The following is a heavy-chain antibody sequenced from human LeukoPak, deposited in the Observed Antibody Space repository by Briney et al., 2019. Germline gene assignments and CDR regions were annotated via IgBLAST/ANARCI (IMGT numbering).Heavy chain of an antibody. CDR3: ASCSYGDYVVDY. CDR1: GYSISSGYY. CDR2: IYHSGST. J-gene: IGHJ4*02. D-gene: IGHD4-17*01. Sequence: SETLSLTCTVSGYSISSGYYWGWIRQPPGKGLEWIGSIYHSGSTYYNPSLKSRVTISVDTSKNQFSLKLSSVTAADTAVYYCASCSYGDYVVDYWGQGTLVTVSS. V-gene: IGHV4-38-2*02.